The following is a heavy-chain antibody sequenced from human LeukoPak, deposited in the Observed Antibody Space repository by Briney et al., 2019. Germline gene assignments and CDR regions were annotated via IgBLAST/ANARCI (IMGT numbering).Heavy chain of an antibody. J-gene: IGHJ4*02. D-gene: IGHD6-13*01. V-gene: IGHV4-59*01. CDR3: ARGRSWDNFDY. CDR1: GGSISSYY. Sequence: PSETLSLTCTVSGGSISSYYWSWIRQPLGKGLEWIGYIYYSGSTNYNPSLKSRVTISVDTSKNQFSLKLSSVTAADTAVYYCARGRSWDNFDYWGQGTLVTVSS. CDR2: IYYSGST.